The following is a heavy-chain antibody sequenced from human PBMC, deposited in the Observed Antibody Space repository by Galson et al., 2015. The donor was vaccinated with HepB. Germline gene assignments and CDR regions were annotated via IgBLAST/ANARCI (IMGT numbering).Heavy chain of an antibody. J-gene: IGHJ2*01. D-gene: IGHD2-2*01. Sequence: SVKVSCKASGYTFTSYGISWVRQAPGQGLEWMGWISAYNGNTNYAQKLQGRVTMTTDTSTSTAYVELRSLRSDDTAVYYCARSPRPRYCSSTSCPNYWYFDLWGRGTLVTVSS. CDR1: GYTFTSYG. V-gene: IGHV1-18*01. CDR3: ARSPRPRYCSSTSCPNYWYFDL. CDR2: ISAYNGNT.